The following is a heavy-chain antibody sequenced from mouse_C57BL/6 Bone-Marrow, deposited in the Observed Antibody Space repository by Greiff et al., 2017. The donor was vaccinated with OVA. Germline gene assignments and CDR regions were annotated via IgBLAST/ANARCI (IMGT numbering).Heavy chain of an antibody. CDR3: ARLDYDGAMDY. V-gene: IGHV5-2*01. CDR2: INSDGGST. Sequence: EVQLVESGGGLVQPGESLKLSCESNEYEFPSHDMSWVRKTPEKRLELVAAINSDGGSTYYPDNMERRFIISRDNTKKTLYLQMSSPSSEDTALYYCARLDYDGAMDYWGQGTSVTVSS. J-gene: IGHJ4*01. D-gene: IGHD2-4*01. CDR1: EYEFPSHD.